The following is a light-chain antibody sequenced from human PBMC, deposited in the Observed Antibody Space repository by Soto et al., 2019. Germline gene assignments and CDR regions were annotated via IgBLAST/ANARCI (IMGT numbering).Light chain of an antibody. J-gene: IGKJ2*01. CDR3: QHYNDYPYT. V-gene: IGKV1-5*01. Sequence: DIQMTQSPSTLSAFVGDRVTITCRASQSISSWLAWYQQKPGQAPNLLIYDASSLESGVPSRFSGSGSGTEFTLTISSLQPDYFATYYCQHYNDYPYTFGQGTKVEIK. CDR1: QSISSW. CDR2: DAS.